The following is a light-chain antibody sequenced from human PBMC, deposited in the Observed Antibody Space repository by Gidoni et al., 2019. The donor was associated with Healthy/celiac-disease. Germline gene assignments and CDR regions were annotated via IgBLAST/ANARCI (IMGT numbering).Light chain of an antibody. CDR2: AAS. J-gene: IGKJ1*01. CDR1: QCIRND. CDR3: LQHNSYPRT. V-gene: IGKV1-17*01. Sequence: DIQMPQSPSSLSASVGDRVTITCRASQCIRNDLGWYKQKPGKAPKRLIYAASSLQSGVPSRFSGSGSGTEFTLTISSLQPEDFATYYCLQHNSYPRTFGQGTKVEIK.